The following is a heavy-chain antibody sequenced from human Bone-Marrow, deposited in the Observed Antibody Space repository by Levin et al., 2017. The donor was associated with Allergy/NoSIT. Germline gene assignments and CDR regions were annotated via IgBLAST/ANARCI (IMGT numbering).Heavy chain of an antibody. CDR2: IWSDGSNK. V-gene: IGHV3-33*01. CDR1: GFTFSNFG. Sequence: PGGSLRLSCVASGFTFSNFGMHWVRQAPGKGLEWVAVIWSDGSNKYYADSVRGRFTISRDNSNNTLYLQMNSLRAEDTAVYYCARDRFWGIGEAGSPLDAFDTWGQGTMVPVSS. D-gene: IGHD6-19*01. J-gene: IGHJ3*02. CDR3: ARDRFWGIGEAGSPLDAFDT.